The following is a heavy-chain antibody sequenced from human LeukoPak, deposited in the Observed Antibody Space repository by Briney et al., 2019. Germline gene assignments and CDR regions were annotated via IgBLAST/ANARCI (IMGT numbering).Heavy chain of an antibody. Sequence: ASVKVSCKASGYTFIDCYIHWARQAPGQGLEWMGWINPKSGDTKYAPKFQGRVTMTRDTSISTAYMDVSSLRYDDTAVYYCASEYYYDRSGANAFDIWGQGTMVTVS. J-gene: IGHJ3*02. CDR2: INPKSGDT. V-gene: IGHV1-2*02. D-gene: IGHD3-22*01. CDR3: ASEYYYDRSGANAFDI. CDR1: GYTFIDCY.